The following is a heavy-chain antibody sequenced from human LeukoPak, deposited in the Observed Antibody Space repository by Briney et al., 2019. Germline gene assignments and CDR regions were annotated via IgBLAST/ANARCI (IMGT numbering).Heavy chain of an antibody. D-gene: IGHD1-26*01. CDR2: IYTSGST. Sequence: SETLSLTCTVSGGSISSYYWSWIRQPAGKGLEWIGRIYTSGSTNYNPSLKSRVTISVDTSKNQFSLKLSSVTAADTAVYYCASSREWELLHAFDIWGQGTMVTVSS. V-gene: IGHV4-4*07. CDR1: GGSISSYY. CDR3: ASSREWELLHAFDI. J-gene: IGHJ3*02.